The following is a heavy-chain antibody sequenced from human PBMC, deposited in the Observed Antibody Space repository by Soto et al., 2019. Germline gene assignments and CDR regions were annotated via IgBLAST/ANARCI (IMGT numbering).Heavy chain of an antibody. CDR3: ARGYYYGTSGSYSAFDI. D-gene: IGHD3-22*01. Sequence: QVQLQESGPGLVKPSGTLSLTCTVSGGSISSDYWSWIRQPPGKGLKWVGYVYNNGGTKYNPSLKSRVTISVDTSNNQFSLKLTSVTAADTAVYYCARGYYYGTSGSYSAFDIWGQGTMVTVSS. J-gene: IGHJ3*02. V-gene: IGHV4-59*01. CDR1: GGSISSDY. CDR2: VYNNGGT.